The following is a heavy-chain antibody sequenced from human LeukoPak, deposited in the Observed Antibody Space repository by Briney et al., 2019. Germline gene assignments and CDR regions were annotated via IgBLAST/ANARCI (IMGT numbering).Heavy chain of an antibody. CDR1: GFTFSSYS. D-gene: IGHD2-8*02. CDR3: ARDRPTYGWGFDY. V-gene: IGHV3-21*01. CDR2: ISSSSSYI. J-gene: IGHJ4*02. Sequence: PGGSLRLSCAASGFTFSSYSMNWVRQAPGKGLEWVSSISSSSSYIYYADSVKGRFTISRDNAKNSLYLQMNSLRAEDTAVYYCARDRPTYGWGFDYWGQGTLVTVSS.